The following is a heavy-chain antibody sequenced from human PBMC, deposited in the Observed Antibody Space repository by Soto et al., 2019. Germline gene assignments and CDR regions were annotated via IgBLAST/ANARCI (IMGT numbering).Heavy chain of an antibody. D-gene: IGHD6-13*01. CDR1: GFSFSNYA. CDR2: ISGSGGST. Sequence: PGGSLRLSCAASGFSFSNYAMSWVRQTPGKGLEWVSAISGSGGSTYYADSVEGRFTISRDNSENTLYLQMNSLRAEDTAVYYCAKGGNYYYYYMDVWGKGTTVTVSS. V-gene: IGHV3-23*01. J-gene: IGHJ6*03. CDR3: AKGGNYYYYYMDV.